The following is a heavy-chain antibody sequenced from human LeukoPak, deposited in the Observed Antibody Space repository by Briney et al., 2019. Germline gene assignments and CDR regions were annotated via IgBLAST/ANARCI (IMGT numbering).Heavy chain of an antibody. Sequence: ASVKVSCKASGGTFSSYSITWVRQAPGQGLVWMGGVIPIFGTANYVQKFQGRVTITADKSTSTAYMELSSLRSDDTAVYYCARVKPETYYDILTGNYYYYYMDVWGKGTTVTISS. V-gene: IGHV1-69*06. D-gene: IGHD3-9*01. J-gene: IGHJ6*03. CDR3: ARVKPETYYDILTGNYYYYYMDV. CDR1: GGTFSSYS. CDR2: VIPIFGTA.